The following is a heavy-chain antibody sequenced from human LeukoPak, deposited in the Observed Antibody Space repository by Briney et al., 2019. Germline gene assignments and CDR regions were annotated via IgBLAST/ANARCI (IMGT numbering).Heavy chain of an antibody. J-gene: IGHJ4*02. CDR3: ASLGSGSSPIIDFDY. Sequence: GASVKVSCKASGYTFTNYYMHWVRQAPGQGLEWMGIIDPSGGGTSYAQKFQGRVTMTRDTSTRTVYMELSSPRSEDTAVYYCASLGSGSSPIIDFDYWGQGTLVTVSS. CDR2: IDPSGGGT. CDR1: GYTFTNYY. V-gene: IGHV1-46*01. D-gene: IGHD3-10*01.